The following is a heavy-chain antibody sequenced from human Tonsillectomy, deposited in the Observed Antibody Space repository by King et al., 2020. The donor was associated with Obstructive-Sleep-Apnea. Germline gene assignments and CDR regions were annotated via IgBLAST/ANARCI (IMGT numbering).Heavy chain of an antibody. V-gene: IGHV3-30*04. CDR2: ISYDGSNK. J-gene: IGHJ4*02. D-gene: IGHD3-10*01. CDR1: GFTFSSYA. Sequence: VQLVESGGGVVQPGRSLRLSCAASGFTFSSYAMHWVRQAPGKGLEWVAVISYDGSNKYYADSVKGRFTISRDNSKNTLYLQMNSLRAEETAVYYCAGDEVGYYGSGSSGVDYWGQGTLVTVSS. CDR3: AGDEVGYYGSGSSGVDY.